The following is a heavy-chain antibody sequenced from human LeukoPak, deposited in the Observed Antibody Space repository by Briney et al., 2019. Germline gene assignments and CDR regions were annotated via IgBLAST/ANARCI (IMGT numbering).Heavy chain of an antibody. CDR3: ARDMGGDIVVVVAVAFDY. J-gene: IGHJ4*02. D-gene: IGHD2-15*01. CDR1: GYSISSGYY. CDR2: IYHSGST. V-gene: IGHV4-38-2*02. Sequence: SETLSLTCAVSGYSISSGYYWGWLRQPPGKGLEWIGSIYHSGSTYYNPSLKSRVTISVDTSKNQFSLKLSSVTAADTAVYYCARDMGGDIVVVVAVAFDYWGQGTLVTVSS.